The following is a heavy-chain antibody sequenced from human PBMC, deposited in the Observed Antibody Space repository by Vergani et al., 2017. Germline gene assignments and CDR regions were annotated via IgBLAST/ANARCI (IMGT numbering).Heavy chain of an antibody. V-gene: IGHV5-51*03. J-gene: IGHJ5*02. CDR3: ARLPRAYCSSGSCYLGWFDP. Sequence: EVQLVQSGAEVKKPGESLKISCKASGYSFSSYWIGWVRQMPGKGLEWMGIIYPGDSDTKYNPSFQGQVTISADKSINTGYLQWNSLKASDTAMYSCARLPRAYCSSGSCYLGWFDPWGQGTLVSVSS. CDR1: GYSFSSYW. D-gene: IGHD2-15*01. CDR2: IYPGDSDT.